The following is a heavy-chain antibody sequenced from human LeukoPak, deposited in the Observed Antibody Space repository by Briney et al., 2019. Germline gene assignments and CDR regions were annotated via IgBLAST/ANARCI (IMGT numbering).Heavy chain of an antibody. Sequence: PGGSLRLSCTASGFTFIKGWMSWVRQPPGRGLEWVGLIKSEIDGGTTDYAAPVKGRFTTSKDDSKNMVYLQMNSLKTEDSAVYYCTTPGIHRGYNLGYYFDNWGQGTLVTVSS. V-gene: IGHV3-15*01. CDR3: TTPGIHRGYNLGYYFDN. CDR2: IKSEIDGGTT. CDR1: GFTFIKGW. D-gene: IGHD5-24*01. J-gene: IGHJ4*02.